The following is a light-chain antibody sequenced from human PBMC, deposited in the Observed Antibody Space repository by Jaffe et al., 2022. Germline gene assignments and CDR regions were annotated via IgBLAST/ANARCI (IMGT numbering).Light chain of an antibody. J-gene: IGKJ2*01. CDR1: QTISSY. CDR2: AAS. Sequence: DIQMTQSPSSLSASVGDRVTITCRASQTISSYLNWYQLKPGKAPKLLIYAASSLESGVPSRFSGSGSGTDFTLTISSLQPEDFATYYCQESARTPYTFGQGTKLEMK. V-gene: IGKV1-39*01. CDR3: QESARTPYT.